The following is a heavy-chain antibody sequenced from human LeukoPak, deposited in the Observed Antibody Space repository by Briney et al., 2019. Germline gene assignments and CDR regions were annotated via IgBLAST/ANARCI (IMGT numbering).Heavy chain of an antibody. V-gene: IGHV4-59*08. Sequence: PSETLSLTCTVSGTSIRTYSWSWIRQPPGKGLEWLGYIYSSGNSHYNPSLKSRGTMSLDTSKNQFSLRLYSVTAADTAVYYCARHRAEMATITDDAFDIWGQGTMVTVSS. J-gene: IGHJ3*02. D-gene: IGHD5-24*01. CDR3: ARHRAEMATITDDAFDI. CDR1: GTSIRTYS. CDR2: IYSSGNS.